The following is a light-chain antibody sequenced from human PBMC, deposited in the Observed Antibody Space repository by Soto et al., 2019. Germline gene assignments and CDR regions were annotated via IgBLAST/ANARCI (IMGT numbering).Light chain of an antibody. J-gene: IGKJ1*01. CDR3: QQYNSYWT. Sequence: DIQMTQSPSTLSASVGDRVTITCRAGQSISSWLAWYQQKPGKAPKLLIYQASTLESGVPLRFSGSGSGTEFTLTISSLQPDDFETYFCQQYNSYWTFGQGTKVEIK. CDR2: QAS. CDR1: QSISSW. V-gene: IGKV1-5*03.